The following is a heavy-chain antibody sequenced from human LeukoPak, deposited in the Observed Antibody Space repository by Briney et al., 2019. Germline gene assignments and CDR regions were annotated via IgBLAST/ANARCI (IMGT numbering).Heavy chain of an antibody. CDR3: ARDIIEGDSSGYYPNFDY. D-gene: IGHD3-22*01. CDR2: INPNSGGT. J-gene: IGHJ4*02. CDR1: GYTFTGYY. Sequence: GASVKVSCKASGYTFTGYYMHWVRQAPGQGPEWMGWINPNSGGTNYAQKFQGRVTMTRDTSISTAYMELSRLRSDDTAVYYCARDIIEGDSSGYYPNFDYWGQGTLVTVSS. V-gene: IGHV1-2*02.